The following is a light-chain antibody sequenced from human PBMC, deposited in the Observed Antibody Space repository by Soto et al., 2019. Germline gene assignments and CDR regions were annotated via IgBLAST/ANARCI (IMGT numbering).Light chain of an antibody. CDR3: HQRQSWPRT. CDR2: GAS. Sequence: EVVMTQSPDTLSVSPGERATLSCRASQSVSSNLAWYQQRLGQAPRLLIYGASTRATGIPARFSGSGSGTEFTLTISSLQSEDFAVYYCHQRQSWPRTFGQGTKVDIK. J-gene: IGKJ1*01. CDR1: QSVSSN. V-gene: IGKV3-15*01.